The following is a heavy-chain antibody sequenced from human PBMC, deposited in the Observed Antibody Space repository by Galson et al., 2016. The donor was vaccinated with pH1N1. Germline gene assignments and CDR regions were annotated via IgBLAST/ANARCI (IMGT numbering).Heavy chain of an antibody. CDR2: IKQDGSEK. Sequence: SLRLSCAASGFTFSNYWMHWVRQAPGKGLEWVANIKQDGSEKYYVDSVKGRFTISRDNAKNSLYMQMNSLRAEDTAVYYCARAVGVQTAHWGQGTLVTVSS. J-gene: IGHJ4*02. CDR1: GFTFSNYW. D-gene: IGHD1-26*01. V-gene: IGHV3-7*01. CDR3: ARAVGVQTAH.